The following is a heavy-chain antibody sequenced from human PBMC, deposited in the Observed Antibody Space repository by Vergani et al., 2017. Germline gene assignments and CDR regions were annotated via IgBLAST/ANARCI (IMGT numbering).Heavy chain of an antibody. CDR2: IDPSDSYT. CDR3: ARQRCSSTSCYAWYYYGMDV. Sequence: EVPLVQSGAEVKKPGESLRISCKGSGYSFTSYWISWVRQMPGKGLEWTGRIDPSDSYTNYSPSFQGHVTISADKSISTAYLQWSSLKASDTAMYYCARQRCSSTSCYAWYYYGMDVWGQGTTVTVSS. V-gene: IGHV5-10-1*01. CDR1: GYSFTSYW. J-gene: IGHJ6*02. D-gene: IGHD2-2*01.